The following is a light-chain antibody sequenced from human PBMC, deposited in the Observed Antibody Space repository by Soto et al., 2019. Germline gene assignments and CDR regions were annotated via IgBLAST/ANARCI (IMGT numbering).Light chain of an antibody. J-gene: IGLJ1*01. CDR1: SSDVGGYNY. V-gene: IGLV2-14*01. Sequence: QSVLTQPASVSGSPGQSITISCTGTSSDVGGYNYVSWYQQHPGKAPKLMIYDVTNRPSGVSNRFSGSKSGNTASLTISGLQAEDEADYYCGSYRSTPAVFGTGTKVTVL. CDR2: DVT. CDR3: GSYRSTPAV.